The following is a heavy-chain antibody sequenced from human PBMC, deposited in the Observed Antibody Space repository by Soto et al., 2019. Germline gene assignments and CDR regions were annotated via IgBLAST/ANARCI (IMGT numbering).Heavy chain of an antibody. CDR1: GFTFDDYA. J-gene: IGHJ4*02. V-gene: IGHV3-9*01. CDR3: AKDAPHHYGSGSAIDD. CDR2: ISWNSGSI. D-gene: IGHD3-10*01. Sequence: CLRLTCAASGFTFDDYAMHWVRQAPGKGLEWVSGISWNSGSIGYADSVKGRFTISRDNAKNSLYLQMNSLRAEDTALYYCAKDAPHHYGSGSAIDDWGQGTLVTVSS.